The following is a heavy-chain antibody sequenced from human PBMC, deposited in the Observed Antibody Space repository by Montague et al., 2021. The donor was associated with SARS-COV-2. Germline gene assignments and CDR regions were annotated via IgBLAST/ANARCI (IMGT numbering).Heavy chain of an antibody. V-gene: IGHV4-59*08. J-gene: IGHJ3*02. Sequence: SETLSLTGTVSGGSISSYYWSRIRQPPGRGPQWIGYISYSGSTNYNPSLKSRVTISVDTSKNQFSLKLSSVAAADTAVYYCARFPTSYYYDSKAAPATPDAFDIWGQGTMVTVSS. CDR1: GGSISSYY. CDR2: ISYSGST. D-gene: IGHD3-22*01. CDR3: ARFPTSYYYDSKAAPATPDAFDI.